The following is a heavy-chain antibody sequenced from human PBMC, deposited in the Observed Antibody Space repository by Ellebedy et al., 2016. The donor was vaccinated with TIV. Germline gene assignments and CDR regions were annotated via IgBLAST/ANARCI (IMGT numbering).Heavy chain of an antibody. CDR1: GFTFSTHW. V-gene: IGHV3-7*01. J-gene: IGHJ6*03. CDR2: INQGGIQK. CDR3: ARFSRGAPFVDYLYYMDV. D-gene: IGHD3-3*02. Sequence: GESLKISCVASGFTFSTHWMTWVRQAPGKGLEWVAYINQGGIQKDFLDSVRDRFTISRDNAKNSLYLQMNSLRPEDTAVYYCARFSRGAPFVDYLYYMDVWGKGTTVTVSS.